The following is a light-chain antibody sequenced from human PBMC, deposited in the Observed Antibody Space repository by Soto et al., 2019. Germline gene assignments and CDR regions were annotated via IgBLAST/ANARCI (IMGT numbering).Light chain of an antibody. V-gene: IGKV1-6*01. J-gene: IGKJ1*01. Sequence: IQMTQSPSTLSGSVGDRVTITCRASQTISSWLAWYQQKPGKAPKVLIYAASTLQSGVPSRFSGSGSGTGFTLTISSLQPEDCATYHCLQDYNYPWTFGQGTKVDIK. CDR1: QTISSW. CDR2: AAS. CDR3: LQDYNYPWT.